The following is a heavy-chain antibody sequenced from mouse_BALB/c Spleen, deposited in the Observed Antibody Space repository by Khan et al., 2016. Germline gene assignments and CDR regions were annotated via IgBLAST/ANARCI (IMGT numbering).Heavy chain of an antibody. Sequence: EVELVESGGGLVQPGGSLRLSCATSGFTFTDYYISWVRQPPGKALEWLGFIRNNANGYTTEYSASVKGQFTIYRDNSQNILYLQMNTLRAEDSATYYCARDMVTGVYWYFDVWGAGTTVTVSS. J-gene: IGHJ1*01. D-gene: IGHD2-13*01. CDR1: GFTFTDYY. V-gene: IGHV7-3*02. CDR3: ARDMVTGVYWYFDV. CDR2: IRNNANGYTT.